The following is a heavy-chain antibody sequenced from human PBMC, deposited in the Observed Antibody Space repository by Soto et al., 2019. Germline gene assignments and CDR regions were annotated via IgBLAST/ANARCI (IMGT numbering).Heavy chain of an antibody. CDR2: INPSGGYT. CDR3: ARGLGIVVVIGPYDH. J-gene: IGHJ4*01. V-gene: IGHV1-46*01. D-gene: IGHD2-21*01. CDR1: GYTFTSYY. Sequence: GASVKVSCKASGYTFTSYYMNWVRQAPGQGLEWLGIINPSGGYTTYAQRFLGRATMTGDTSTSTVHMELGSLTSVDTAVYYCARGLGIVVVIGPYDHWGQ.